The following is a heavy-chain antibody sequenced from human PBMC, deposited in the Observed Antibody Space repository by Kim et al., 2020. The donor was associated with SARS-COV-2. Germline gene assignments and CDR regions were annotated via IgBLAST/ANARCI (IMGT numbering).Heavy chain of an antibody. J-gene: IGHJ5*02. Sequence: AVAVEGRFTISRDNAKNTVFLQKNSLRAEDTAVYYCAGGGRATTNYNWFDLWGQGTLVTVSS. D-gene: IGHD2-8*01. CDR3: AGGGRATTNYNWFDL. V-gene: IGHV3-66*01.